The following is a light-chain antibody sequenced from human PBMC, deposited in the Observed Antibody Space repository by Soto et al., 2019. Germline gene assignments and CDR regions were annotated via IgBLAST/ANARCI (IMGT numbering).Light chain of an antibody. CDR1: QNISSW. CDR2: KAS. Sequence: DIQMTQSPSTLSASVGDRVTITCRANQNISSWLAWYQQKPGKAPKLLIYKASSLESGFPSRISGSGSGTEFTLTISSLQPDDFATYYCQQYNSYPSFGPGTKVDIK. J-gene: IGKJ3*01. CDR3: QQYNSYPS. V-gene: IGKV1-5*03.